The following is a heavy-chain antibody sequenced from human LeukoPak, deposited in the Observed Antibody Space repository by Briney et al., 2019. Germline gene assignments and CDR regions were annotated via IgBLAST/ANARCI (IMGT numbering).Heavy chain of an antibody. CDR2: ISNDGTTT. CDR1: GFTFSSYW. Sequence: GGSLRLSCAASGFTFSSYWMHWVRQAPGKELVWVSRISNDGTTTSYADSVKGRFTISRDNAKNTLYLQMNSLRAEDTAVYYCAREGRDYWYFDLWGRGTLVTVSS. D-gene: IGHD2-15*01. V-gene: IGHV3-74*01. J-gene: IGHJ2*01. CDR3: AREGRDYWYFDL.